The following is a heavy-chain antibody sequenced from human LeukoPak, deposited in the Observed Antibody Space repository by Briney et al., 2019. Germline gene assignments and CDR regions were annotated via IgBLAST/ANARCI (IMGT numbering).Heavy chain of an antibody. CDR1: GFTFSSYA. Sequence: GGSLRLSCAASGFTFSSYAMSWVRQAPGKGLEWVSAISGSGGSTYYADSVKGRFTISRDNSKNTLYLQMNSLRAEDTAVYYCAKVSTWSSSLGDAFDIWGQGTMVTVSS. V-gene: IGHV3-23*01. CDR2: ISGSGGST. D-gene: IGHD6-13*01. CDR3: AKVSTWSSSLGDAFDI. J-gene: IGHJ3*02.